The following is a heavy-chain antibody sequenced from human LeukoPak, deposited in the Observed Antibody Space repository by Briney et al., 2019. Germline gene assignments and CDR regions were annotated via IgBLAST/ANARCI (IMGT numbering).Heavy chain of an antibody. J-gene: IGHJ4*02. CDR2: ISSSSSYI. Sequence: GGSLRLSCAASGFTFSSYSMNWVRQAPGKGLEWVSSISSSSSYIYYADSVKGRFTISRDNAKNSLYLQMNSLRAEDTAVYYCARDFELLLGGVDYWGQGTLVTVSS. D-gene: IGHD3-16*01. V-gene: IGHV3-21*01. CDR3: ARDFELLLGGVDY. CDR1: GFTFSSYS.